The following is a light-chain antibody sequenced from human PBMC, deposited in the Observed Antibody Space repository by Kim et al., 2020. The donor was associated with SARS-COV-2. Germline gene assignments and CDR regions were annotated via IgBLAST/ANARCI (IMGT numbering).Light chain of an antibody. J-gene: IGLJ2*01. Sequence: PGQRDRITCTGEAMQEQNAYWDQRKPSQATVLVIYKDSERPSGIPERLSGSSSGTTITLTISGVQAEDEADYYCQSADSSGTYVIFGGGTQLTVL. CDR2: KDS. CDR3: QSADSSGTYVI. V-gene: IGLV3-25*03. CDR1: AMQEQN.